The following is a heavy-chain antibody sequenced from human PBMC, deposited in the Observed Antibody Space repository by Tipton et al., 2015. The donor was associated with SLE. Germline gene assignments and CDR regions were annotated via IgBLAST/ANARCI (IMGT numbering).Heavy chain of an antibody. CDR3: ARHLLEQWLNRHGMDV. CDR2: ISYSGDT. CDR1: GGSISGYY. V-gene: IGHV4-59*08. D-gene: IGHD6-19*01. J-gene: IGHJ6*02. Sequence: TLSLTCTVSGGSISGYYWSWIRQPPGKGLEWIAYISYSGDTKYNPSLKSRVTISVDTSKNQFSLKLSSVTAADTAVYYCARHLLEQWLNRHGMDVWGQGTTVTVSS.